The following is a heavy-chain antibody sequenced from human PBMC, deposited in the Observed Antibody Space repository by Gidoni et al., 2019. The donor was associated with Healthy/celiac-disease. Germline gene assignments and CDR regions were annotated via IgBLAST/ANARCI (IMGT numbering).Heavy chain of an antibody. D-gene: IGHD3-3*01. CDR2: IYYSGST. CDR3: ARARADYDFWSGYYVPSYYYYYGMDV. J-gene: IGHJ6*02. CDR1: GGSIRSYY. Sequence: QVQLQESGPGLVKPSETLSLTCTVSGGSIRSYYWSWIRQPPGKGLEWIGYIYYSGSTNYNPSLKSRVTISVDTSKNQCSLKLSSVTAADTAVYYCARARADYDFWSGYYVPSYYYYYGMDVWGQGTTVTVSS. V-gene: IGHV4-59*01.